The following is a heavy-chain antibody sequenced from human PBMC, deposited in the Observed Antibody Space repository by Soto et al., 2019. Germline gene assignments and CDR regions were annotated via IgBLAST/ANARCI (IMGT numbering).Heavy chain of an antibody. CDR1: GYTLTELS. CDR2: FDPEDGET. J-gene: IGHJ6*02. CDR3: ARGAGSSSPIRWYYYAMDV. Sequence: ASVKVSCKVSGYTLTELSMHWVRQAPGKGLEWMGGFDPEDGETIYAQKFQGRVTMTEDTSTDTAYMELSSLRSDDTAVYYCARGAGSSSPIRWYYYAMDVWGQGTTVTVSS. V-gene: IGHV1-24*01. D-gene: IGHD6-13*01.